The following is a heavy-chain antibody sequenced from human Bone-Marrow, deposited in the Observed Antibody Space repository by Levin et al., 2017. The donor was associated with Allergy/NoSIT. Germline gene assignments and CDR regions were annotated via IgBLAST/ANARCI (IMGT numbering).Heavy chain of an antibody. J-gene: IGHJ4*02. CDR2: IYFTGST. V-gene: IGHV4-59*01. CDR3: VSGVGAFDY. Sequence: SQTLSLTCTVSGGSIRSYYWSWIRQPPGKGLEWIGYIYFTGSTNYNPSLKSRVTISVDTSKTQFSLKLSSVTAADTAVYYCVSGVGAFDYWGQGTLVTVSS. D-gene: IGHD3-16*01. CDR1: GGSIRSYY.